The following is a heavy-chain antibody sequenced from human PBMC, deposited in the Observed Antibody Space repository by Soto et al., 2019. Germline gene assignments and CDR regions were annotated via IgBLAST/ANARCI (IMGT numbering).Heavy chain of an antibody. D-gene: IGHD2-15*01. CDR1: GFTFSNAW. V-gene: IGHV3-15*01. CDR3: TTIISGVVVAANY. J-gene: IGHJ4*02. CDR2: IKSKTDGGTT. Sequence: GGSLRLSCAASGFTFSNAWMSWVRQAPGKGLEWVGRIKSKTDGGTTDYAAPVKGRFTISRDDSKNTLYLQMNSLKTEDTAVYYCTTIISGVVVAANYWGQGTLVTVSS.